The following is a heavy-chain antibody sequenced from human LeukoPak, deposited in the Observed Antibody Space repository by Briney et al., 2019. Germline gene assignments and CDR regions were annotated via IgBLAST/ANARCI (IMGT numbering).Heavy chain of an antibody. CDR1: GFIFSSYW. D-gene: IGHD3-10*01. J-gene: IGHJ5*02. V-gene: IGHV3-74*01. CDR3: TRLRGERPRLLDP. Sequence: GGSLRLSCAASGFIFSSYWMYRVRQAPGKGLVWVAHINSDGSNTDYADSVKGRFTISRDNAENKVYLQMNSLGAEDTAVYYCTRLRGERPRLLDPWGQGTLVTVSS. CDR2: INSDGSNT.